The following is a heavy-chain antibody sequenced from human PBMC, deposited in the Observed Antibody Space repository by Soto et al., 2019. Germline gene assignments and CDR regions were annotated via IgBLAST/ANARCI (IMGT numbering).Heavy chain of an antibody. Sequence: SETLSLTCTVSGGSISSYYWSWIRQPPGKGLEWIGYIYYSGSTNYNPSLKSRVTISVDTSKNQFSLKLSSVTAADTAVYYCARANEGDYLDYWGQGTLVTLSS. CDR3: ARANEGDYLDY. V-gene: IGHV4-59*01. CDR1: GGSISSYY. J-gene: IGHJ4*02. D-gene: IGHD1-1*01. CDR2: IYYSGST.